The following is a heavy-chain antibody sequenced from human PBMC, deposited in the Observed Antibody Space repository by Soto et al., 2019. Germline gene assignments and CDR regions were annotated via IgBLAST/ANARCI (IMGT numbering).Heavy chain of an antibody. CDR1: GDSISSGDYY. CDR2: MSYSGST. Sequence: QVQLQESGPGLVKPSQTLSLTCTVSGDSISSGDYYWSWIRQPPGEGLEWIGHMSYSGSTYYNPSLKSRVTISVDTSKNQLSVKLSSVTAADTAVYYCARESAAGLDHWGQGTLVTVSS. CDR3: ARESAAGLDH. J-gene: IGHJ4*02. D-gene: IGHD6-13*01. V-gene: IGHV4-30-4*01.